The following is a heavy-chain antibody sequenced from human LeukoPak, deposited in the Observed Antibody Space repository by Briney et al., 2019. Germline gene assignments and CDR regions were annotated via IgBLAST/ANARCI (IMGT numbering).Heavy chain of an antibody. CDR3: ARHETGPYFDY. CDR1: GYSFTSYW. D-gene: IGHD1-1*01. CDR2: IYPGDSDT. J-gene: IGHJ4*02. V-gene: IGHV5-51*01. Sequence: GESLKISCKGSGYSFTSYWIGWVRQMPGKGLECMGIIYPGDSDTRYSPSFQGQITISADRSISAAYLQWSSLKASDTAMYYCARHETGPYFDYWGQGTLVTVSS.